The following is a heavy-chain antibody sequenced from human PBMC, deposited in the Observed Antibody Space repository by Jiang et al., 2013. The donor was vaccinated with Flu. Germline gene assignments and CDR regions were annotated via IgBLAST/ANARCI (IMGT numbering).Heavy chain of an antibody. CDR1: GDSISSTSSY. V-gene: IGHV4-61*02. CDR2: FFSSGIT. Sequence: GSGLVKPSQTLSLTCSVSGDSISSTSSYWTWIRQPAGKGLEWIGRFFSSGITNYNPSLKSRVTISVDTSKNQFSLKVTSVTAADTAVYYCAREYFYYYFAMDVWGQGTTVTVSS. J-gene: IGHJ6*02. CDR3: AREYFYYYFAMDV.